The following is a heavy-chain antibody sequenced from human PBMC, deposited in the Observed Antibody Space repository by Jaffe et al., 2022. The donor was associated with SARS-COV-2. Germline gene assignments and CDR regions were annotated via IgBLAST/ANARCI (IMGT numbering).Heavy chain of an antibody. J-gene: IGHJ2*01. CDR1: GYGFSNYW. Sequence: EVQLVQSGAEVKESGESLKISCQASGYGFSNYWIAWVRQMPGKGLEWMGIIYPGDSDTRYNPSFQGQVTISADKSINTAYLQWRSLKASDSATYYCAKQEGYSGANWYLDFWGPGTLVTVSS. CDR2: IYPGDSDT. CDR3: AKQEGYSGANWYLDF. D-gene: IGHD2-15*01. V-gene: IGHV5-51*01.